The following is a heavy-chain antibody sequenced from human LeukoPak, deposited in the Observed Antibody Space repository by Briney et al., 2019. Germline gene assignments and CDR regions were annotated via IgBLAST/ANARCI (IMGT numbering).Heavy chain of an antibody. CDR1: GFTFSSYA. D-gene: IGHD2-2*01. J-gene: IGHJ4*02. CDR3: AKAGVREYQLLWYFDY. CDR2: ISGSGGST. Sequence: GSLRLSCAASGFTFSSYAMSWVRQAPGKGLEWVSAISGSGGSTYYADSVKGRFTISRDNSKNTLYLQMNSLRAEDTAVYYCAKAGVREYQLLWYFDYWGQGTLDTVSS. V-gene: IGHV3-23*01.